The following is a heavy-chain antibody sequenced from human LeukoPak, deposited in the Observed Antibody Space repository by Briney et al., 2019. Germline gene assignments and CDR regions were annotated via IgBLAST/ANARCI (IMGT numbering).Heavy chain of an antibody. D-gene: IGHD3-22*01. V-gene: IGHV4-59*08. Sequence: PSETLSLTCTVSRGSISSYYWSWIRQPPGKGLEWIGNVYYSGSTDYNPSLKSRVTISVDTSTNQFSLKLISVTAADTAVYYCARMWDDSSGYLRNWYFDLWGRGTLVTVSS. J-gene: IGHJ2*01. CDR1: RGSISSYY. CDR2: VYYSGST. CDR3: ARMWDDSSGYLRNWYFDL.